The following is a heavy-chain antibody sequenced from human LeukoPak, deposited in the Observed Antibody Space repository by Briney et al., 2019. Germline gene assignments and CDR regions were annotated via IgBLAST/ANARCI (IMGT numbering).Heavy chain of an antibody. V-gene: IGHV3-23*01. CDR2: ISGSGGST. J-gene: IGHJ4*02. Sequence: PGGSLRLSCAASGFTFSSYAMSWVRQAPGKGLEWVSAISGSGGSTYYADSVKGRFTISRDNSKSTLYLQMNSLRAEDTAVYYCATIPSRSLIVVVIKDYWGQGTLVTVSS. D-gene: IGHD3-22*01. CDR3: ATIPSRSLIVVVIKDY. CDR1: GFTFSSYA.